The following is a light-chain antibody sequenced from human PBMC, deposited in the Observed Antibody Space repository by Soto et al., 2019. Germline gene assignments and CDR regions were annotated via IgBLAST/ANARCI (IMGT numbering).Light chain of an antibody. J-gene: IGKJ1*01. CDR1: QDIRND. Sequence: IQVAQSPPSLSASVGDTVTITCRASQDIRNDLGWYQQKPGRAPKLLIYGASNLQSGVPSRFSGSVSGTDFTLTISSLQPEDSATYYCLQDYNFPQTFGQGTKVEIK. CDR2: GAS. V-gene: IGKV1-6*01. CDR3: LQDYNFPQT.